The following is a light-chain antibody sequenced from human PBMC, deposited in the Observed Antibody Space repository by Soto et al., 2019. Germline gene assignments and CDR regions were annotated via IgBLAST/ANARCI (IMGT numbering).Light chain of an antibody. CDR3: QQSYYTPLT. V-gene: IGKV1-39*01. Sequence: DIQMTQSPSSLSASVGDRVTITCRASQSITSYLNWYQQKPGKAPKLLIYAASSLQSGVPSRFSGSGSGSDFILTISSLQPEDFSTYYCQQSYYTPLTFGPGTKVDIK. CDR2: AAS. CDR1: QSITSY. J-gene: IGKJ3*01.